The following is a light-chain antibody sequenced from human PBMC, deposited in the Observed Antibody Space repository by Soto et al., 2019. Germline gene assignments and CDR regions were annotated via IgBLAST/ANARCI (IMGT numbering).Light chain of an antibody. Sequence: IPMTQSPSSLSASVGDRVTITCRASQSISSYLNWYQQKPGKAPKLLIYAASSLQSGVPSRFSGSGSGTDFTLTISSLQPEDFATYYCQQSYSTPLTFGGGTKVDI. J-gene: IGKJ4*01. CDR3: QQSYSTPLT. CDR1: QSISSY. CDR2: AAS. V-gene: IGKV1-39*01.